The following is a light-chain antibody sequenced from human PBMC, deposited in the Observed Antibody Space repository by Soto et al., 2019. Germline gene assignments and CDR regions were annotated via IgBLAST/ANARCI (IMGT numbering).Light chain of an antibody. V-gene: IGKV3D-15*01. CDR1: QAVNTR. CDR3: QQYNDWPLT. CDR2: LAS. J-gene: IGKJ4*01. Sequence: EIVLTQSPATLSSFPGDRVTLSCRASQAVNTRLAWYQHKPGQAPRLLIYLASNRAAGVPARVSGSGSETEFTLIIRGLQSEDFALYYCQQYNDWPLTFGGGTKVDIK.